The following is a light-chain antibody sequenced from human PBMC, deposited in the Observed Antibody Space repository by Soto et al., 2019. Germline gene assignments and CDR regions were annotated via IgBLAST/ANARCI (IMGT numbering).Light chain of an antibody. V-gene: IGKV3-20*01. CDR3: QHYGASPWT. J-gene: IGKJ1*01. CDR2: RAS. CDR1: QSLSGNY. Sequence: NVLTQSPGTLSLSPGERATLSCRASQSLSGNYLAWYQQTPGQAPRVLIYRASIRATGISDRFSGRGSGTDFTLTISRLEPEDFAVYYCQHYGASPWTFGQGTKVEIK.